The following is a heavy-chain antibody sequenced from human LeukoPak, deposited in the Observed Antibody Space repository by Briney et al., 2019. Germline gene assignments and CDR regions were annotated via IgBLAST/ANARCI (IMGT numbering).Heavy chain of an antibody. D-gene: IGHD3-10*01. CDR2: INHSGST. J-gene: IGHJ4*02. V-gene: IGHV4-34*01. Sequence: SETLSLTCAVYGGSFSGYYWSWIRQPPGKGLEWIGEINHSGSTNYNPSLKSRVTISVDTSKNQFSLKLSSVTAADTAVYYCARAERMVRGVIDYWGQGTLVTVSS. CDR1: GGSFSGYY. CDR3: ARAERMVRGVIDY.